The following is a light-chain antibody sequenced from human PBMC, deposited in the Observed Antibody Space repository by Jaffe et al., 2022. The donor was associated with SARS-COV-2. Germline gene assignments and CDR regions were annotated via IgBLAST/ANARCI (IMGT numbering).Light chain of an antibody. V-gene: IGLV1-40*01. CDR2: GNS. J-gene: IGLJ2*01. CDR1: SSNIGAGYD. CDR3: QSYDSSLSERNVV. Sequence: QSVLTQPPSVSGAPGQRVTISCTGSSSNIGAGYDVHWYQQLPGTAPKLLIYGNSNRPSGVPDRFSGSKSGTSASLAITGLQAEDEADYYCQSYDSSLSERNVVFGGGTKLTVL.